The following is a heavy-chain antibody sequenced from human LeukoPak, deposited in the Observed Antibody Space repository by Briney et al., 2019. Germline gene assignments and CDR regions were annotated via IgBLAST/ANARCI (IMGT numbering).Heavy chain of an antibody. V-gene: IGHV3-23*01. CDR2: ISGSGGST. CDR1: GFTFSSYA. D-gene: IGHD3-3*01. Sequence: GGSLRLSCAASGFTFSSYAMSWVRQAPGKGLEWVSAISGSGGSTYYADSVKGRFTISRDNSKNTLYLQMNSLRAEDTAVYYCARDLGDDFWSGYEAGYFDYWGQGTLVTVSS. CDR3: ARDLGDDFWSGYEAGYFDY. J-gene: IGHJ4*02.